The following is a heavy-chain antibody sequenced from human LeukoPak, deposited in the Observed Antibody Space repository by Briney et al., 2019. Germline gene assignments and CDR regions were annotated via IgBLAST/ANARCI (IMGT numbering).Heavy chain of an antibody. CDR1: GFTFSSYA. D-gene: IGHD2/OR15-2a*01. CDR2: ISGSGDST. Sequence: GGSLRLSCAASGFTFSSYAMSWVRQAPGRGLEWVSPISGSGDSTYYADSVKGRFTVSRDNSKSTLYLQMNSLRAEDTAVYYCAKGSGFYYFDSWGQGTYFDYWGQGTLVTVSS. CDR3: AKGSGFYYFDSWGQGTYFDY. V-gene: IGHV3-23*01. J-gene: IGHJ4*02.